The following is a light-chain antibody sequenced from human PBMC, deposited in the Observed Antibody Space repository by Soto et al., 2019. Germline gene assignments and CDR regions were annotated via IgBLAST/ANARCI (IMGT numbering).Light chain of an antibody. CDR1: SNDIDGYNC. Sequence: QSALPQPASVSGSPGQSITISCTGSSNDIDGYNCVSWYRQHSGKAPKLIIYEVSRRPSGVSNRFSASKSGNTASLTISGLQAEDEADYYCTSCSSSNTPVFGTGTKVTVL. CDR3: TSCSSSNTPV. CDR2: EVS. V-gene: IGLV2-14*01. J-gene: IGLJ1*01.